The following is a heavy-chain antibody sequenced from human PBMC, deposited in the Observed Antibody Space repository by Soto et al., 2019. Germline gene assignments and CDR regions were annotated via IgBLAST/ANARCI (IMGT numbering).Heavy chain of an antibody. CDR2: IIPIFGNA. CDR1: GYTFTSYG. J-gene: IGHJ5*02. Sequence: SVKVSCKASGYTFTSYGISWVRQAPGQGLEWMGWIIPIFGNANYAQKFQGRVTITADESTSTAYMELSSLRSEDTAVYYCASGRRLRYFDWSEYNWFDPWGQGTLVTVSS. V-gene: IGHV1-69*13. D-gene: IGHD3-9*01. CDR3: ASGRRLRYFDWSEYNWFDP.